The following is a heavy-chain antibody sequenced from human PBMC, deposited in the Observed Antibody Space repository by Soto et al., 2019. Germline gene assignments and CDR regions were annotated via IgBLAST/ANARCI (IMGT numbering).Heavy chain of an antibody. CDR3: AKEVVVESAGRSHYYYYGVDV. J-gene: IGHJ6*02. CDR1: GFTFSIYA. Sequence: EVHLLESGGGLVQPGGSLRLSCEASGFTFSIYAMTWVRQAPGKGLEWVSVISGSGGRTYYADSVKGRFTMSRDNSKNTLYLQMNSLRADDMAVYYCAKEVVVESAGRSHYYYYGVDVWGQGTTVTVSS. V-gene: IGHV3-23*01. CDR2: ISGSGGRT. D-gene: IGHD2-2*01.